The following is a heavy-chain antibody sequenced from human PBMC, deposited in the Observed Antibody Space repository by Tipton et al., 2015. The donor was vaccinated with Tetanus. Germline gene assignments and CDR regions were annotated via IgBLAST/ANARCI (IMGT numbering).Heavy chain of an antibody. CDR2: ISKDGSDK. J-gene: IGHJ4*02. CDR1: GLNFTTFG. V-gene: IGHV3-30*03. Sequence: SLRLSCAASGLNFTTFGMHWVRQAPGRGLEWLAVISKDGSDKKYADSVRGRFTISRDNAKNSLYLQMNSLRAEDTAMYYCARVPGAGVGYCSGGNCHYFDYWGQGTLVTVSS. CDR3: ARVPGAGVGYCSGGNCHYFDY. D-gene: IGHD2-15*01.